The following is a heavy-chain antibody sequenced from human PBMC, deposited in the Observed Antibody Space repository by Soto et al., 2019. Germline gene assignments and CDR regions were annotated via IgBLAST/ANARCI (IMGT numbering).Heavy chain of an antibody. V-gene: IGHV1-46*03. CDR1: GYTFTNYY. Sequence: GASVKVSCKASGYTFTNYYIHWVRQAPGQGLEWMGVINPTGGRASYAPKFQGRVTLTRDTSTSTAYMELSSLRSEDTAVYYCSRVDPGETSPFDHWGQGTLVTVSS. D-gene: IGHD3-10*01. CDR2: INPTGGRA. J-gene: IGHJ4*02. CDR3: SRVDPGETSPFDH.